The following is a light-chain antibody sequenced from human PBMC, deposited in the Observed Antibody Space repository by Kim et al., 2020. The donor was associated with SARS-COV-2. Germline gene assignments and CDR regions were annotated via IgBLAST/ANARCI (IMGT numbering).Light chain of an antibody. V-gene: IGLV2-14*04. J-gene: IGLJ2*01. CDR3: SSYTSSSTFVV. CDR1: SNDVGGYNY. CDR2: DVS. Sequence: QSITISCTGTSNDVGGYNYVSWYQQHPGKAPKLMIYDVSKRPSGVSNRFSGSKSGNTASLTISGLQAEDEADYYCSSYTSSSTFVVFGGGTQLTVL.